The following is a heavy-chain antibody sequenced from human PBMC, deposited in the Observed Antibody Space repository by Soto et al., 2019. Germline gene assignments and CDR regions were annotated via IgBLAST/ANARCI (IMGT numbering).Heavy chain of an antibody. CDR3: ARQGGVDIVATDPYYFDY. Sequence: SETLSLTCTVSGGSISSSSYYWGWIRQPPGKGLEWMGSIYYSGSTYYNPSLKSRVTISVDTSKNQFSLKLSSVTAADTALYYCARQGGVDIVATDPYYFDYWGQGTLVTVSS. D-gene: IGHD5-12*01. CDR2: IYYSGST. CDR1: GGSISSSSYY. J-gene: IGHJ4*02. V-gene: IGHV4-39*01.